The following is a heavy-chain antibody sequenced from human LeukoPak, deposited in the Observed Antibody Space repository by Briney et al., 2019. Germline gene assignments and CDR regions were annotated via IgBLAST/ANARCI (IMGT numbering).Heavy chain of an antibody. CDR2: IYYSGST. J-gene: IGHJ4*02. D-gene: IGHD1-14*01. Sequence: SGTLSLTCTVSGGPISNYYWSWIRQPPGKGLEWIGYIYYSGSTNYNPSLKSRVTISVDTSKNQFSLRLSSVTAADTAVYYCARSPRGGTKTYFDYWGQGTLVTVSP. V-gene: IGHV4-59*01. CDR3: ARSPRGGTKTYFDY. CDR1: GGPISNYY.